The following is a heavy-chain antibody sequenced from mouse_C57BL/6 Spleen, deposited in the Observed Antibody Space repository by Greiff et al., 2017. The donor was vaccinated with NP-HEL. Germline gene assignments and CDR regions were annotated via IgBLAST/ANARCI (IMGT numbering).Heavy chain of an antibody. CDR1: GYTFTSYW. D-gene: IGHD1-1*01. Sequence: QVQLQQPGAELVKPGASVKLSCKASGYTFTSYWMHWVKQRPGPFLSFLCMLHPNRGSTNYNEKFTSKATLTVDKSSSTAYMQLSSLTSEDSAVYYCARGDYYGSSQMDYWGQGTSVTVSS. CDR3: ARGDYYGSSQMDY. CDR2: LHPNRGST. V-gene: IGHV1-64*01. J-gene: IGHJ4*01.